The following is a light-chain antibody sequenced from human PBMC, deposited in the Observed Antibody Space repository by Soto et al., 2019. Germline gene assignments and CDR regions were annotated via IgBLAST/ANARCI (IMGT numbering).Light chain of an antibody. Sequence: EIVMTQSPATLSVSPGERATLSCRASQSVSSNLAWYQQKPGQAPRLLIYGASTRATGIPARFSGSGSGTECTLTIRGLQSEDGAVYYCQQYNNWAPWTFGQGTKVEIK. J-gene: IGKJ1*01. CDR2: GAS. CDR1: QSVSSN. V-gene: IGKV3-15*01. CDR3: QQYNNWAPWT.